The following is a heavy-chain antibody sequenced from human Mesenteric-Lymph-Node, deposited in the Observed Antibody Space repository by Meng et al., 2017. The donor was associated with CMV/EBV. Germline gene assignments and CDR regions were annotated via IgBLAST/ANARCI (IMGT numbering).Heavy chain of an antibody. V-gene: IGHV4-39*07. CDR1: GGSISSSSHY. Sequence: ESLKISCTVSGGSISSSSHYWGWIRQPPGKGLEWIGSIYYTGSTHYNPSLKSRVTISVDTSKNQFSLKLSSVTAADTAVYYCARNAAWGPDDAFDIWGQGTMVTVSS. J-gene: IGHJ3*02. CDR2: IYYTGST. D-gene: IGHD3-16*01. CDR3: ARNAAWGPDDAFDI.